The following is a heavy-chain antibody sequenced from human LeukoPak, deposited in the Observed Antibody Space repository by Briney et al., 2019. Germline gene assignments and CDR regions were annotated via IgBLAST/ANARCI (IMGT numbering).Heavy chain of an antibody. CDR1: GGSFSGYY. CDR2: INHSGST. Sequence: ASETLSLTCAVYGGSFSGYYWSWVRQPPGKGLEWIGEINHSGSTNYNPSLKSRVTISVDTSKNQFSLKLSSVTAADTAVYYCARGLIGATHFDYWGQGTLVTVSS. J-gene: IGHJ4*02. V-gene: IGHV4-34*01. CDR3: ARGLIGATHFDY. D-gene: IGHD1-26*01.